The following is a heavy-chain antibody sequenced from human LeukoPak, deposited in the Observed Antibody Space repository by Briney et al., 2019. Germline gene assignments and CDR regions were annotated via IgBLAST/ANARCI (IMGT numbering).Heavy chain of an antibody. CDR1: GFTFSSYA. V-gene: IGHV3-30*04. Sequence: GGSLRLSCAASGFTFSSYAMHWVRQAPGKGLEWVAVISYGGSNKYYADSVKGRFTISRDNSKNTLYLQMNSLRAEDTAVYYCARSRGAAAIQDYGMDVWGQGTTVTVSS. D-gene: IGHD2-2*01. CDR3: ARSRGAAAIQDYGMDV. J-gene: IGHJ6*02. CDR2: ISYGGSNK.